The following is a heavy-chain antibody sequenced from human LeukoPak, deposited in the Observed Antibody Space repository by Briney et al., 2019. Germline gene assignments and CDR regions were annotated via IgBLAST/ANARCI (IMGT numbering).Heavy chain of an antibody. J-gene: IGHJ4*02. CDR2: FAGSDTTT. Sequence: GGSLRLSCAAPGFDFYAYEMNWVRQAPGKGLEWGAYFAGSDTTTYYADSVKGRFTISRDNAKNSLYLQMNSLRAEDTALYYCTTLGYHLDSWGQGTLVTVSS. CDR1: GFDFYAYE. CDR3: TTLGYHLDS. V-gene: IGHV3-48*03. D-gene: IGHD3-22*01.